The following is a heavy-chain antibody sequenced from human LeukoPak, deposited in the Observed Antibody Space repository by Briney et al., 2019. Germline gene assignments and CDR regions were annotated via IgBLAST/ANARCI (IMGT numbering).Heavy chain of an antibody. V-gene: IGHV1-2*02. D-gene: IGHD5-18*01. Sequence: ASVKVSCKASGYTFTGYYMHWVRQAPGQGLEWMXXINPNSGGTNYAQKFQGRVTMTRDTSISTAYMELSRLRSDDTAVYYCARDGGYSYGYIPFDYWGQGTLVTVSS. CDR2: INPNSGGT. CDR3: ARDGGYSYGYIPFDY. J-gene: IGHJ4*02. CDR1: GYTFTGYY.